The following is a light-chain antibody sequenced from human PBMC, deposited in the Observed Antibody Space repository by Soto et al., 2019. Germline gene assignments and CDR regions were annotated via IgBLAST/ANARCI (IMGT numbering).Light chain of an antibody. CDR2: SAS. CDR1: QSVSNSY. Sequence: VLTQSPGTLSLSPGERATLSCRASQSVSNSYLAWFQQRPGQAPRLLMYSASIRATGIPDRFSGSGSGIDFTLTISRREPEDFAVYSCQQYGDSPYAFGQGTKLEMK. V-gene: IGKV3-20*01. J-gene: IGKJ2*01. CDR3: QQYGDSPYA.